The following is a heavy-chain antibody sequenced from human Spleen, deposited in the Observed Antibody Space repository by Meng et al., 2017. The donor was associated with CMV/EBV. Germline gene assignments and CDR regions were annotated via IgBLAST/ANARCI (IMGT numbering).Heavy chain of an antibody. CDR2: IYHSGST. CDR1: GGSITSSNW. Sequence: SETLSLTCVVSGGSITSSNWWSWVRQPPGKGLESIGEIYHSGSTNYNPSLKSRVTISVDKSKNQFSLKLSSVTAADTAVYYCARASPTGDGDYWGQGTLVTVSS. CDR3: ARASPTGDGDY. J-gene: IGHJ4*02. V-gene: IGHV4-4*02.